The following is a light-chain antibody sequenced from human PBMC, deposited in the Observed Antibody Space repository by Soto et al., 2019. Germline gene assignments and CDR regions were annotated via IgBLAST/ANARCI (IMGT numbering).Light chain of an antibody. CDR2: SNN. Sequence: QSVLTQPPSASGTPGQRVTISCSGSSSNIGSNTVNWYQQLPGTAPKLLIYSNNQRPSGVPDRFSGSKSGTSASLAISGLQSEDEADYYCAAWDDCLNVVFGGGTKLTVL. CDR1: SSNIGSNT. CDR3: AAWDDCLNVV. J-gene: IGLJ2*01. V-gene: IGLV1-44*01.